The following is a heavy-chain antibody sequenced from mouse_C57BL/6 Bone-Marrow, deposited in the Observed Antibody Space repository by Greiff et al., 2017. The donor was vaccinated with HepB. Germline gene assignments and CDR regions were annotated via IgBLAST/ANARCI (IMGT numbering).Heavy chain of an antibody. J-gene: IGHJ1*03. Sequence: VQLKESGPGMVKPSQSLSLTCTVTGYSITSGYDWHWIRHFPGNKLEWMGYISYSGSTNYNPSLKSRISITHDTSKNHFFLKLNSVTTEDTATYYCARIYYSNYGYWYFDVWGTGTTVTVSS. D-gene: IGHD2-5*01. CDR3: ARIYYSNYGYWYFDV. CDR1: GYSITSGYD. CDR2: ISYSGST. V-gene: IGHV3-1*01.